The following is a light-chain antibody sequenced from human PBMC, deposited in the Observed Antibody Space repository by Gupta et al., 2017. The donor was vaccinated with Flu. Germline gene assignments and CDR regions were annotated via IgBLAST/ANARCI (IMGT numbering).Light chain of an antibody. CDR3: QQSHLFPIT. V-gene: IGKV1D-12*01. CDR2: AAS. Sequence: GGTVTITCRACQAVSNWLAWYQQKPRKAPNLLIYAASNLQRGVPSRFICSASGTQFTLTISGLQPEAVATYPFQQSHLFPITLGHRPRLE. J-gene: IGKJ2*01. CDR1: QAVSNW.